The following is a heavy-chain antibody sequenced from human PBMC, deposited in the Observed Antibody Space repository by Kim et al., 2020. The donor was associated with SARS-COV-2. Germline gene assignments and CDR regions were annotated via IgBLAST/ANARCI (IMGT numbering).Heavy chain of an antibody. J-gene: IGHJ3*02. CDR3: TTDRRRDGYNYYAFDI. V-gene: IGHV3-15*01. Sequence: GGSLRLSCAASGFTFSNAWMSWVRQAPGKGLEWVGRIKSKTDGGTTDYAAPVKGRFTISRDDSKNTLYLQMNSLKTEDTAVYYCTTDRRRDGYNYYAFDIWGQGTMVTVSS. CDR1: GFTFSNAW. CDR2: IKSKTDGGTT. D-gene: IGHD5-12*01.